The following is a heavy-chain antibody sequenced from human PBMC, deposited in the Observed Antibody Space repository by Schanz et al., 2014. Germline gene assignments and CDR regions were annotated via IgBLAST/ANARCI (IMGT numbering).Heavy chain of an antibody. CDR2: IIPVLNIA. D-gene: IGHD5-12*01. CDR3: ARGPLGTSP. Sequence: QLQLVQSGAEVKKPGSSVKVSCKLSGGTFSSYTISWMRQAPGQGLEWMGKIIPVLNIATYAQRFQGRVSITADTSTNTAYKELSSQTSEDTAVHYCARGPLGTSPWGQGTLVTVSS. J-gene: IGHJ5*02. CDR1: GGTFSSYT. V-gene: IGHV1-69*02.